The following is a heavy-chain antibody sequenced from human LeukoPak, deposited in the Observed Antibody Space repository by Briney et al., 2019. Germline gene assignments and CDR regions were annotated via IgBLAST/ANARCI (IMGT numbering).Heavy chain of an antibody. J-gene: IGHJ6*02. Sequence: ASVKVSCKASGYTFTSYGISWVRQARGQGLEWMGWISAYNGNTNYAQKLQGRVTMTTDTSTSTAYMELRSLRSDDTAVYYCARACSGGSCYSSYYGMDVWGQGTTVTVSS. CDR1: GYTFTSYG. D-gene: IGHD2-15*01. V-gene: IGHV1-18*01. CDR3: ARACSGGSCYSSYYGMDV. CDR2: ISAYNGNT.